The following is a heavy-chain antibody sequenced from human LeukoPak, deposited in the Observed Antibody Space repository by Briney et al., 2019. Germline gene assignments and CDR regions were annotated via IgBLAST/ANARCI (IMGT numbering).Heavy chain of an antibody. V-gene: IGHV3-48*02. CDR1: GFTFSDYN. D-gene: IGHD5-18*01. J-gene: IGHJ6*02. Sequence: GGSLRLSCAASGFTFSDYNMNWVRQAPGKGLEWVSYISSSSSTIYYADSVKGRFTISRDNAKNSVHLQMNSLRDEDTAVYYCAREFVDRGFRYGYDYYYGMDVWGQGTTVTVSS. CDR3: AREFVDRGFRYGYDYYYGMDV. CDR2: ISSSSSTI.